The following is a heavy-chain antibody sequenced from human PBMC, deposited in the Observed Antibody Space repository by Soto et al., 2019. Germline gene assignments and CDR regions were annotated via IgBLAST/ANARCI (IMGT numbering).Heavy chain of an antibody. Sequence: PSETLSLTCAVYGGSFSGYYWSWIRQPPGKGLEWIGEINHSGSTNYNPSLKSRVTISVDTSKTQFSLKLRSVTAADTAVYYCARVVGYSGYDYWGQGTLVTVSS. V-gene: IGHV4-34*01. CDR2: INHSGST. J-gene: IGHJ4*02. D-gene: IGHD5-12*01. CDR3: ARVVGYSGYDY. CDR1: GGSFSGYY.